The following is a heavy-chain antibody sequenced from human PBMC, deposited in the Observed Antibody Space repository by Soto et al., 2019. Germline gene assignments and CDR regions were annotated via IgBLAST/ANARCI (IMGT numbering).Heavy chain of an antibody. CDR3: ARDRRVATSRMDV. D-gene: IGHD5-12*01. CDR1: GYTFTGYY. V-gene: IGHV1-2*02. J-gene: IGHJ6*02. Sequence: ASVKVSCKASGYTFTGYYMHGVRQAPGQGLEWMGWINPNSGGTNYAQKFQGRVTMTRDTSISTAYMELSRLRSDDTAVYYCARDRRVATSRMDVWGQGTTVTVSS. CDR2: INPNSGGT.